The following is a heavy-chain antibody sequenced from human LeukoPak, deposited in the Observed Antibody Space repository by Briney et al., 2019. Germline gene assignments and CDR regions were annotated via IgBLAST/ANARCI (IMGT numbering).Heavy chain of an antibody. J-gene: IGHJ4*02. V-gene: IGHV3-66*01. D-gene: IGHD3-16*01. CDR1: GFTVSSNY. Sequence: GGSLRLPCAASGFTVSSNYMSWFRQAPGKGLEWVSVIYSGGSTYYADSVKGRFTIYRDNSKNTLHLQMNSLSAEDTAVYYCARKGILPGGSYDYWGQGTLVTVS. CDR3: ARKGILPGGSYDY. CDR2: IYSGGST.